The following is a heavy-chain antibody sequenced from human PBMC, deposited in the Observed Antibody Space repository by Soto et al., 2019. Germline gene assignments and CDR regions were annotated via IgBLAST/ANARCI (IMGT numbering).Heavy chain of an antibody. D-gene: IGHD2-15*01. J-gene: IGHJ4*02. V-gene: IGHV2-5*02. CDR1: GFSLSTSGVG. CDR3: AHRLLWCSGGSCYSGYYFDY. Sequence: QITLKESGPTLVKPTQTLTLTCTFSGFSLSTSGVGVGWIRQPPGKALEWLALIYWDDDKRYSPSLNSRLTIAKDTSKNQVVLTMTHMDPVDTATYYSAHRLLWCSGGSCYSGYYFDYWGQGTLVTVSS. CDR2: IYWDDDK.